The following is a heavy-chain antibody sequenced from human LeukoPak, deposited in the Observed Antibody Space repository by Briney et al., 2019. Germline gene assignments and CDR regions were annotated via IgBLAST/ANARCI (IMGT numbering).Heavy chain of an antibody. J-gene: IGHJ6*02. CDR1: GFTFSSYA. CDR2: ISGSGGST. V-gene: IGHV3-23*01. Sequence: GGSLRLSCAASGFTFSSYAMSWVRQAPGKGLEWVSAISGSGGSTYYADSVKGRFTISRDNSKNTLYLQMNSLRAEDTAVYYCAKDIGREPYSPAFRKYYYYGMDVWGQGTTVTVSS. CDR3: AKDIGREPYSPAFRKYYYYGMDV. D-gene: IGHD3-3*02.